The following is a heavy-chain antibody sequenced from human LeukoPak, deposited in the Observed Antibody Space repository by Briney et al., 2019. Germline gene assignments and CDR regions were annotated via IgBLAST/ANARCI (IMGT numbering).Heavy chain of an antibody. CDR1: GFTVSSNY. CDR3: ARGALGLGELSFYYYYYMDV. V-gene: IGHV3-66*01. D-gene: IGHD3-16*02. J-gene: IGHJ6*03. Sequence: GGSLRLSCAASGFTVSSNYMSWVRQAPGKGLEWASVIYSGGSTYYADSVKGRFTISRDNSKNTLYLQMNSLRAEDTAVYYCARGALGLGELSFYYYYYMDVWGKGTTVTISS. CDR2: IYSGGST.